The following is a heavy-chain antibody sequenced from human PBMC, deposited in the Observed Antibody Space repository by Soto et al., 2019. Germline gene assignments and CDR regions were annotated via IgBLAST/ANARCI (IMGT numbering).Heavy chain of an antibody. J-gene: IGHJ6*03. D-gene: IGHD3-16*01. CDR2: ISGSGGST. V-gene: IGHV3-23*01. Sequence: EVQLLESGGGLVQPGGSLRLSCEASGFPFSSYAMSWVRQAPGKGLEWVSAISGSGGSTYYEDSVKGRFTISRDNSKNTLYRQMNSLRAEDTAVYYCAKRAGVLGYYMDVWDKGTTVTVSS. CDR1: GFPFSSYA. CDR3: AKRAGVLGYYMDV.